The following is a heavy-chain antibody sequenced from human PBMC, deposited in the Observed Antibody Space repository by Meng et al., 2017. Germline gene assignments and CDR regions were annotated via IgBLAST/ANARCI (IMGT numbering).Heavy chain of an antibody. J-gene: IGHJ4*02. CDR3: ALIYASGSYYNPGGY. V-gene: IGHV2-5*01. Sequence: SGPTLVKPTQTLTLTCTFSGFSLSTSGVGVGWIRQPPGKALEWLALIYWNDDKRYSPSLKSRLTITKDTSKNQVVLTMTNMDPVDTATYYCALIYASGSYYNPGGYWGQGTLVTVSS. CDR2: IYWNDDK. D-gene: IGHD3-10*01. CDR1: GFSLSTSGVG.